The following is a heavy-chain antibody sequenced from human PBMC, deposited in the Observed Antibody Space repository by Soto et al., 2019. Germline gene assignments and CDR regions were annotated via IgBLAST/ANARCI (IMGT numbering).Heavy chain of an antibody. CDR3: ARVRVIRGVIPSHFGL. D-gene: IGHD3-10*01. V-gene: IGHV1-69*06. CDR2: IIPLYGTV. CDR1: GGTFNSYG. J-gene: IGHJ4*02. Sequence: QAHLAQSGAEVKKPGSSVTVSCKASGGTFNSYGISWVRQAPGQGLDWMGVIIPLYGTVNYAQRFQGRVLITADKSTGTAYMDLNSLRSDDTAVYYCARVRVIRGVIPSHFGLWGQGTQVTVSS.